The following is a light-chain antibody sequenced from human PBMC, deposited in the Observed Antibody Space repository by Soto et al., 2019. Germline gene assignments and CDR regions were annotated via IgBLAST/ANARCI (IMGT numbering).Light chain of an antibody. CDR2: DAS. CDR1: QSISNW. Sequence: DIQMTQSPSSLSASVGDRVTITCRASQSISNWLAWYQQKPGKAPKLLIYDASTLESGVPSRFSGGGFGTDVTLTISSLQPDDFATYYCQQYSSYSTFGQGTKVEMK. V-gene: IGKV1-5*01. J-gene: IGKJ1*01. CDR3: QQYSSYST.